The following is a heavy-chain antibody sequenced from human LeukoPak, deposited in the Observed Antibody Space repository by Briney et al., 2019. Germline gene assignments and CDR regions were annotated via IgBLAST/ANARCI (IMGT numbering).Heavy chain of an antibody. Sequence: ASVKVSCKASGYTFTSYAMHWVRQAPGQRLEWMGWINAGNGNTKYSQKFQGRVTITRDTSASTAYMELSSLRSGDTAVYYCARGSNWNDEGGWFDPWGQGTLVTVSS. J-gene: IGHJ5*02. CDR3: ARGSNWNDEGGWFDP. CDR2: INAGNGNT. V-gene: IGHV1-3*01. D-gene: IGHD1-1*01. CDR1: GYTFTSYA.